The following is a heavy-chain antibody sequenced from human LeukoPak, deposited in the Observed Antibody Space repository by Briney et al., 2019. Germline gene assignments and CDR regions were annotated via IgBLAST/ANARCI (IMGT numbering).Heavy chain of an antibody. Sequence: PSETLSLTCAVYGGSFSGYYWSWIRQPPGKGLEWIGEINHSGSTNYNPSLKSRVTISVDTSKNQFSLKLSSVTAAETAVYYCARWKKYCSSTSCYRDAFDIWGQGTMVTVSS. CDR2: INHSGST. D-gene: IGHD2-2*01. CDR3: ARWKKYCSSTSCYRDAFDI. CDR1: GGSFSGYY. J-gene: IGHJ3*02. V-gene: IGHV4-34*01.